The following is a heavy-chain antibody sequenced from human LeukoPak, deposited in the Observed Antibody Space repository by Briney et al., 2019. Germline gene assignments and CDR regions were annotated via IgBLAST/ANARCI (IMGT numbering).Heavy chain of an antibody. D-gene: IGHD3-10*01. J-gene: IGHJ4*02. Sequence: SETLSLTCAGSGGSISSGGYSWSWIRQPPGKGLEWIGYIYHSGSTYYNPSLKSRVTISVDRSKNQFSLKLSSVTAADTAVHYCARSDNYYGSGSTFDYWGQGTLVTVSS. CDR3: ARSDNYYGSGSTFDY. V-gene: IGHV4-30-2*01. CDR1: GGSISSGGYS. CDR2: IYHSGST.